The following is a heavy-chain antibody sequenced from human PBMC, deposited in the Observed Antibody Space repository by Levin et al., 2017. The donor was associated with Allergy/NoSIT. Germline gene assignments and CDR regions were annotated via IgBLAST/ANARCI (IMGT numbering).Heavy chain of an antibody. CDR3: ARDRWIAAAGRV. V-gene: IGHV4-59*01. CDR1: FFSIIIYY. CDR2: IYYSGST. J-gene: IGHJ4*02. D-gene: IGHD6-13*01. Sequence: SYTLSLTFTFSFFSIIIYYLSWIRQPPGKGLEWIGYIYYSGSTNYNPSLKSRVTISLDPSKNQFSLKLSSVTAADTAVYYCARDRWIAAAGRVWGQGTLVTVSS.